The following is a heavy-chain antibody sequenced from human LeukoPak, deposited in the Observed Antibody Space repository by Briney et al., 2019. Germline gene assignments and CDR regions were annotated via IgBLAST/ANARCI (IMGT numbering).Heavy chain of an antibody. V-gene: IGHV3-23*01. CDR3: VRSLDY. CDR2: ITGSGGFT. CDR1: GFTFSSYW. Sequence: GGSLRLSCAASGFTFSSYWMSWVRQAPGKGLEWVSVITGSGGFTQYADSVKGRFTISRDNSKNTVYLQMNSLRVEDTALYYCVRSLDYWGQGTLVTVSS. J-gene: IGHJ4*02.